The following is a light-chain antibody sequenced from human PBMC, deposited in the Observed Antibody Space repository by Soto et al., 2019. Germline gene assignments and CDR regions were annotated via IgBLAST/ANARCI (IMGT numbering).Light chain of an antibody. CDR3: QQLNNWPRT. CDR1: QSVGSN. V-gene: IGKV3-15*01. CDR2: GAS. Sequence: EIVMTQSPATLSVSPGERATLSCRASQSVGSNLAWYQQKPGQAPRLLIYGASTRATGIPARFSGSGSGTEFTLTISILQSEDFAVYYCQQLNNWPRTFGQGTKLAIK. J-gene: IGKJ1*01.